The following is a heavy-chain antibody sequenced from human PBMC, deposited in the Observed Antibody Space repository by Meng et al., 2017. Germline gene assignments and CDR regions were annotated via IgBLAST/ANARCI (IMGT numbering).Heavy chain of an antibody. V-gene: IGHV4-34*01. Sequence: SQTLSLTCAVYGGSFSGYYWSWIRQPPGKGLEWIGEINHSGSTNYNPSLKSRVTISVDTSKNQFSLKLSSVTAADTAVYYCAALFTYYDFWSGYWTQFDYWGRGTRVT. D-gene: IGHD3-3*01. CDR2: INHSGST. CDR3: AALFTYYDFWSGYWTQFDY. J-gene: IGHJ4*02. CDR1: GGSFSGYY.